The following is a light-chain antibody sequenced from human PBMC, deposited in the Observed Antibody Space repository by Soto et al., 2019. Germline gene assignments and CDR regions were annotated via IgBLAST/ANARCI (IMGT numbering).Light chain of an antibody. CDR2: ENN. CDR1: SSNIGTSF. Sequence: QSVLTQPPSVSAAPGQRVTISCSGSSSNIGTSFVSWYQQLPGTVPKLLMYENNKRPSGIPDRFSGSKSATSATLDITGLQTGDEADYYCGAWDDSVGTYVFGTGTKLTVL. V-gene: IGLV1-51*02. J-gene: IGLJ1*01. CDR3: GAWDDSVGTYV.